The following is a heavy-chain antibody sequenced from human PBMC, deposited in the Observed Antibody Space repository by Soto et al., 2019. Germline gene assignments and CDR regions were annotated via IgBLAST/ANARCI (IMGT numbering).Heavy chain of an antibody. Sequence: SSETLSLTCAVYGGSFSGYYWSWIRQPSGKGLEWIGEINHSGSTNYNPSLKSRVTISVDTSKNQFSLKLSSVTAADTAVYYCARGLKGFDILTGYGYYYYYMDVWGKGTTVTVSS. V-gene: IGHV4-34*01. CDR3: ARGLKGFDILTGYGYYYYYMDV. CDR1: GGSFSGYY. J-gene: IGHJ6*03. D-gene: IGHD3-9*01. CDR2: INHSGST.